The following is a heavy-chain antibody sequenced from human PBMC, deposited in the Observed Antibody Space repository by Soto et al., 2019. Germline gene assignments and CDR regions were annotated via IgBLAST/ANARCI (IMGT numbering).Heavy chain of an antibody. J-gene: IGHJ4*02. CDR2: LYPPGTT. CDR1: GFTVSRDY. V-gene: IGHV3-66*01. CDR3: ATDQHITTAG. Sequence: GGSLRLSCIASGFTVSRDYMSWVRQAPGKGLEWVSSLYPPGTTNYADSVKGRFIISRDNSKNTLYLQMNNLRVEDTAMYYCATDQHITTAGWGPAPLVT. D-gene: IGHD2-21*01.